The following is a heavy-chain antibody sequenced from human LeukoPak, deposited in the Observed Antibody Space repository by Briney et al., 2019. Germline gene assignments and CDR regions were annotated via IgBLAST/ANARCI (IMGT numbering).Heavy chain of an antibody. CDR1: GYSFTDYW. CDR2: IYPGDSDT. CDR3: ARRLRVGASSYYFDY. D-gene: IGHD1-26*01. V-gene: IGHV5-51*01. J-gene: IGHJ4*02. Sequence: GESLKISCKGSGYSFTDYWIGWVRQMPGKGLEWMGIIYPGDSDTRYSPSFQGQVTFSADKSIGTAYLQWSSLKASDTAIYYCARRLRVGASSYYFDYWGQGSLVTVSS.